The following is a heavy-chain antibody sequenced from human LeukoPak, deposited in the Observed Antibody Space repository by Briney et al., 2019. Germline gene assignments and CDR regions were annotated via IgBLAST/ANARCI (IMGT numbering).Heavy chain of an antibody. J-gene: IGHJ4*02. V-gene: IGHV3-21*01. CDR1: GFTFSSYS. CDR2: ISSSSSYI. CDR3: ARDFRNLYY. D-gene: IGHD1-14*01. Sequence: PGGSLRLSCAASGFTFSSYSMNWVRQAPGKGLEWVSSISSSSSYIYYADSVKGRFTISRDNAKNSLYLQMNSLRAEDSAVYYCARDFRNLYYWGQGTLVTVSS.